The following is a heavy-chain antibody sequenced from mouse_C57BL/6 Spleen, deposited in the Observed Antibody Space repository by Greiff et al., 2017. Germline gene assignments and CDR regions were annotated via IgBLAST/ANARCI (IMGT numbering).Heavy chain of an antibody. CDR3: TTVVATSDY. Sequence: EVQLQESGAELVRPGASVKLSCTASGFNIKDDYMHWVKQRPEQGLEWIGWIDPENGDTEYASKFQGKATITADTSSNTAYLQLSSLTSEDTAVYYCTTVVATSDYWGQGTTLTVSS. CDR2: IDPENGDT. D-gene: IGHD1-1*01. V-gene: IGHV14-4*01. CDR1: GFNIKDDY. J-gene: IGHJ2*01.